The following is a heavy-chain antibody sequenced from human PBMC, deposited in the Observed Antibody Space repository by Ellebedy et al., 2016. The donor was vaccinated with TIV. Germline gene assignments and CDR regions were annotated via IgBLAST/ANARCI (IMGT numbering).Heavy chain of an antibody. CDR1: GGSISSGTW. CDR2: ISHSGSI. V-gene: IGHV4-4*02. D-gene: IGHD3-10*01. CDR3: ARSSGWYFFDY. Sequence: MPSETLSLTCAVSGGSISSGTWRNWVRQPPGKGLEWIAEISHSGSINHNPSLNSRVTVSVDKSKNQISLQLSSVTAADTAVYYCARSSGWYFFDYWGQGTLVTVSS. J-gene: IGHJ4*02.